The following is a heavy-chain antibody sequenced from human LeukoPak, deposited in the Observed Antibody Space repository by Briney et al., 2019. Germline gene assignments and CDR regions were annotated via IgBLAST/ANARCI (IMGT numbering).Heavy chain of an antibody. CDR3: ARVWDSGSFSRPFGY. J-gene: IGHJ4*02. Sequence: GGSLRLSCAASGFTFSDYYMSWIRQAPGKGLEWVSYISSSSSYTNYADSVKGRFTISRDNAKNSLYLQMNSLRAEDTAVYYCARVWDSGSFSRPFGYWGQGTLVTVSS. CDR2: ISSSSSYT. V-gene: IGHV3-11*06. CDR1: GFTFSDYY. D-gene: IGHD1-26*01.